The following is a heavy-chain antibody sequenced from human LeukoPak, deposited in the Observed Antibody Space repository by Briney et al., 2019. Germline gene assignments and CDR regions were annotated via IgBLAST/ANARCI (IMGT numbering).Heavy chain of an antibody. CDR3: ARDHPPLTAMVQYYYYGMDV. Sequence: SVKVSCKASAGTFSSYAISWVRQAPGQGLEWMGGIIPIFGTANYAQKFQGRVTITADEATSTAYIELSSLRSEETAVYYCARDHPPLTAMVQYYYYGMDVWGQGTTVTVSS. CDR2: IIPIFGTA. J-gene: IGHJ6*02. V-gene: IGHV1-69*13. D-gene: IGHD5-18*01. CDR1: AGTFSSYA.